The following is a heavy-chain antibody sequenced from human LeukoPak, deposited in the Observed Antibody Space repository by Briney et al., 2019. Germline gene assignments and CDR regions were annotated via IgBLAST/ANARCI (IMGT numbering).Heavy chain of an antibody. J-gene: IGHJ4*02. CDR3: ARGVYGGSNVFDY. V-gene: IGHV3-11*05. CDR1: GFTFSDYY. CDR2: ISSSSSYT. Sequence: GGSLRLSCAASGFTFSDYYMSWIRQAPGKGLEWVSYISSSSSYTNYADSVKGRFTISRDNAKNSLYLQMNSLRAEDTAVYYCARGVYGGSNVFDYWGQGTLVTVSS. D-gene: IGHD4-23*01.